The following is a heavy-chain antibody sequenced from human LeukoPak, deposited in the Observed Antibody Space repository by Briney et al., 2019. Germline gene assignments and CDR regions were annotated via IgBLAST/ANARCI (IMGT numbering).Heavy chain of an antibody. CDR2: INPSGGSI. J-gene: IGHJ4*02. D-gene: IGHD1-26*01. Sequence: GASVKVSCKASGYIFTSYYMYWVRQAPGQGLEWMGIINPSGGSIRYAQKFQGRVTMTRDTSTSTVYMELSRLRSDDTAVYYCARVDGGSYGGWGQGTLVTVSS. CDR3: ARVDGGSYGG. V-gene: IGHV1-46*01. CDR1: GYIFTSYY.